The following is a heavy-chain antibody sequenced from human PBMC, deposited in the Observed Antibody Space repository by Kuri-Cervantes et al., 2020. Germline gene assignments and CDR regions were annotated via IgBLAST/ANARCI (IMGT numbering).Heavy chain of an antibody. V-gene: IGHV3-21*03. J-gene: IGHJ4*02. CDR3: ARVWVWSSGWNY. Sequence: GESLKISCAASGFNFNIYSMNWVRQAPGKGLEWVSSISSSSSYIYYADSVKGRFTISRDNAKNSLYLQMNSLRAEDTAVYYCARVWVWSSGWNYWGQGTLVTVSS. CDR1: GFNFNIYS. CDR2: ISSSSSYI. D-gene: IGHD6-19*01.